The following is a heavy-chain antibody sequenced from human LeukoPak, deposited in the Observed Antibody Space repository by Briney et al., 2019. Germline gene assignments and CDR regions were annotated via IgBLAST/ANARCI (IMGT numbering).Heavy chain of an antibody. J-gene: IGHJ3*02. D-gene: IGHD3-10*01. Sequence: ASVKVSCKASGYTFTSYTIHWVRQAPGQRLEWMGWINAGNGNTKYSQEFQDRVTITRDTSASTAYMELSSVTAADTAVYYCARESSGHITIRGAFDIWGQGTMVNVSS. V-gene: IGHV1-3*03. CDR1: GYTFTSYT. CDR3: ARESSGHITIRGAFDI. CDR2: INAGNGNT.